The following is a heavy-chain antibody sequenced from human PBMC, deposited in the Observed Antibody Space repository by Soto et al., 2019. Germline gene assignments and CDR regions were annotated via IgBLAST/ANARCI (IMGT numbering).Heavy chain of an antibody. CDR2: ISAYNGNT. Sequence: QVQLVQSGAEVKKPGASVKVSCKASGYTFTSYGISWVRQAPGQGLEWMGWISAYNGNTNYAQKLQGRVTMTTDTSTSTAYMELRSLRADGTAVYYCARDVGSAGRGGARHYYGMDVWGQGTTVTVSS. CDR3: ARDVGSAGRGGARHYYGMDV. J-gene: IGHJ6*02. D-gene: IGHD1-26*01. V-gene: IGHV1-18*01. CDR1: GYTFTSYG.